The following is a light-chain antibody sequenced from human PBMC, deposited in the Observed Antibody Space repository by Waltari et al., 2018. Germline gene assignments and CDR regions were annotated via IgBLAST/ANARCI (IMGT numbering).Light chain of an antibody. J-gene: IGKJ4*02. CDR3: RLYYGWLLT. CDR2: GAS. CDR1: QIITNK. V-gene: IGKV3-15*01. Sequence: EIVLTQSPVTLSVSPGERVTLSCRTSQIITNKLAWYQHKPGQAPRLLIYGASTRATCIPSRFSGSGSGTDFCLTSRRLQSEDFALCYFRLYYGWLLTFGGGTKVEF.